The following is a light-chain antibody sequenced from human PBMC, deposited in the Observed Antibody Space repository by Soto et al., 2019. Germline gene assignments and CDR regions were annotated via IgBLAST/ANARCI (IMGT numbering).Light chain of an antibody. CDR3: MQGTHWPIT. Sequence: DVVMTQSPLSLPVTLGQPASISCRSSQILVYSDGNTYLNWFQQGPGQSPRRLIYKVSNRDSGVPARFSGSGSGTDFALKISRVEAEDVGVYYCMQGTHWPITFGQGTRLEIK. CDR1: QILVYSDGNTY. V-gene: IGKV2-30*01. J-gene: IGKJ5*01. CDR2: KVS.